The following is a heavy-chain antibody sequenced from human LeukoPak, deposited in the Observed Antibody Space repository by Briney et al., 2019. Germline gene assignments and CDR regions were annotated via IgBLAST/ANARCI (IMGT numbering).Heavy chain of an antibody. CDR1: GYTFTGYY. CDR3: ARDPRIAAAGTEYYFDY. CDR2: INPNSGGT. V-gene: IGHV1-2*02. D-gene: IGHD6-13*01. J-gene: IGHJ4*02. Sequence: ASVKVSCKASGYTFTGYYMHWVRQAPGQGLEWMGWINPNSGGTNYAQKFQGRVTTTRDTSISTAYMELRRLRSDDTAVYYCARDPRIAAAGTEYYFDYWGQGTLVTVSS.